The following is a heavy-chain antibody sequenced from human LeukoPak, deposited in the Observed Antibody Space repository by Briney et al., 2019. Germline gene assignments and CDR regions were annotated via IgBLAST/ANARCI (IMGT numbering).Heavy chain of an antibody. Sequence: GGSLRLSCAASGFTFSSYAMSWVRQAPGKGLEWVSAISGSGGSTYYADSVKGRFTISRDNSKNTLYLQMNSLRAEDTAVYYCAKGERIVVVTAILHWGQGTLVTVSS. V-gene: IGHV3-23*01. CDR1: GFTFSSYA. D-gene: IGHD2-21*02. J-gene: IGHJ4*02. CDR3: AKGERIVVVTAILH. CDR2: ISGSGGST.